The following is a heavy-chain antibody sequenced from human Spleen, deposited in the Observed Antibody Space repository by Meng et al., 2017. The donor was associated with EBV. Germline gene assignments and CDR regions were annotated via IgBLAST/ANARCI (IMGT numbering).Heavy chain of an antibody. V-gene: IGHV1-8*02. CDR2: VNPDSGNT. CDR1: GYTFTSYD. CDR3: ARGMSYYDNSGFFDY. J-gene: IGHJ4*02. D-gene: IGHD3-22*01. Sequence: VQVVQVGAEVKKPGASVKVSCKASGYTFTSYDINWVRQAPGQGLEWMGWVNPDSGNTGYPQKFQGRVTMTRNTSISTTYMELRSLTSEDTAVYYCARGMSYYDNSGFFDYWGQGALVTVSS.